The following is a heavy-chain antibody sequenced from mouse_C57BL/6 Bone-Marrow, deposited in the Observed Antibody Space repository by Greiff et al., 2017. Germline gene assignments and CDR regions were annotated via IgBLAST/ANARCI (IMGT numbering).Heavy chain of an antibody. V-gene: IGHV1-54*01. Sequence: VQLQQSGAELVRPGTSVKVSCKASGYAFTNYLIEWVKQRPGQGLEWIGVINPGSGGTNYNEKFKGKATLTADKSCSAAYMQLSSLTSEYSAFYFCARVGCLLRRCAYWGQGTLVTVSA. D-gene: IGHD2-3*01. CDR3: ARVGCLLRRCAY. J-gene: IGHJ3*01. CDR2: INPGSGGT. CDR1: GYAFTNYL.